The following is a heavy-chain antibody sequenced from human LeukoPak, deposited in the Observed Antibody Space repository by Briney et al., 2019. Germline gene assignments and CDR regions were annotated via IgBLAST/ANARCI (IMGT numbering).Heavy chain of an antibody. CDR3: ARVRFLEWLVPGYFDY. D-gene: IGHD3-3*01. CDR2: IYYTGST. Sequence: SETLSLTCGVSGGAITNYYWNWIRQAPGKGLEWLGYIYYTGSTTYNPSVKSRITISLDTSKNQFSLKLSSVTAADTAVYYCARVRFLEWLVPGYFDYWGQGTLVTVSS. CDR1: GGAITNYY. J-gene: IGHJ4*02. V-gene: IGHV4-59*12.